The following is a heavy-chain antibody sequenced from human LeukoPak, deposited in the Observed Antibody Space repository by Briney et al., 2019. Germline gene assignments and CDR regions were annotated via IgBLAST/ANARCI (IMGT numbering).Heavy chain of an antibody. V-gene: IGHV1-8*02. CDR1: GYTFTGYY. CDR3: ARRPYVSTDILTGYYLYYYYYGMDV. CDR2: MNPNSGNT. J-gene: IGHJ6*02. Sequence: ASVKVSCKASGYTFTGYYMHWVRQAPGQGLEWMGWMNPNSGNTGYAQKFQGRVTMTRNTSISTAYMELSSLRSEDTAVYYCARRPYVSTDILTGYYLYYYYYGMDVWGQGTTVTVSS. D-gene: IGHD3-9*01.